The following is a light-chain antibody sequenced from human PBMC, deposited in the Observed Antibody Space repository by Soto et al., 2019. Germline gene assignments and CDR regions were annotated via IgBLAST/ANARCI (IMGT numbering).Light chain of an antibody. CDR2: ANS. CDR1: SSNIGAGYD. CDR3: QSYDSSPSGSRV. V-gene: IGLV1-40*01. Sequence: QAVVTQPPSVSGAPGQRVTISCTGSSSNIGAGYDVHWYQQLPGRSPKLLIYANSNRPSGVPDRFSGSKSGTSASLAITGLQAEDEADYYCQSYDSSPSGSRVFGGGTKLTVL. J-gene: IGLJ2*01.